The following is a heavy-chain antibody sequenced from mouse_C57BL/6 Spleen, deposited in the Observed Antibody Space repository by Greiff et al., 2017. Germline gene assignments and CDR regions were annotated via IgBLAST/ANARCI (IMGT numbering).Heavy chain of an antibody. CDR2: IRNKANGYTT. D-gene: IGHD2-1*01. V-gene: IGHV7-3*01. CDR1: GFTFTDYY. CDR3: ARLYGNYVWYFDV. J-gene: IGHJ1*03. Sequence: EVMLVESGGGLVQPGGSLSLSCAASGFTFTDYYMSWVRQPPGKALEWLGFIRNKANGYTTEYSASVKGRFTISSDNSQSILYLQLNALRAEDSATYYCARLYGNYVWYFDVWGTGTTVTVSS.